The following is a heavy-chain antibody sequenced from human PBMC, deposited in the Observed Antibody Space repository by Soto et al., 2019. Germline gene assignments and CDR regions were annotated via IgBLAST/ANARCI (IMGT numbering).Heavy chain of an antibody. J-gene: IGHJ4*02. Sequence: GGSLRLSCAASGFTFSSFALSWVRQAPGKGXEXVXXXSXSXXXTXXXXSVKGRFTISRDNSKNTLYLQMNSLRAEDTAVYYCAGPGYSSQDYWGQGALVTVSS. CDR2: XSXSXXXT. D-gene: IGHD5-18*01. V-gene: IGHV3-23*01. CDR1: GFTFSSFA. CDR3: AGPGYSSQDY.